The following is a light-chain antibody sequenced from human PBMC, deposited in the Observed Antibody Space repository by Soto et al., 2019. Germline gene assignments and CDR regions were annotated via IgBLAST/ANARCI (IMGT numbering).Light chain of an antibody. J-gene: IGKJ1*01. CDR1: QSVSNN. CDR2: DAS. Sequence: ILMTQSPATLSVSPGERATLSCRASQSVSNNLAWYQQKPGQAPRLLIYDASTRTTGIPARFSGSGSGTEFTITISSRQSEDFVVYYCQQYNNWPPWTFGQGTKVEIK. V-gene: IGKV3-15*01. CDR3: QQYNNWPPWT.